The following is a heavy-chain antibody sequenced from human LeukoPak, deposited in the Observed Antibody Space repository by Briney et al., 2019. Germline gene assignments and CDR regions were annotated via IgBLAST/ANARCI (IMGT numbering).Heavy chain of an antibody. Sequence: PGRTLRLSCAASGFTFSSYGMHWVRQAPGKGLEWVAVIWYDGSNKYYADSVKGRFTISRDNSKNTLYLQMNSLRAEDTAVFYCAKEFLEWELRFGAFDIWGQGTVVTVSS. CDR3: AKEFLEWELRFGAFDI. J-gene: IGHJ3*02. CDR2: IWYDGSNK. V-gene: IGHV3-33*06. CDR1: GFTFSSYG. D-gene: IGHD1-26*01.